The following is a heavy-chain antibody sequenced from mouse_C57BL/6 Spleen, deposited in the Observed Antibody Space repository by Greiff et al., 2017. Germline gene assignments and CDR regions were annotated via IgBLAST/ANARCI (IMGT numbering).Heavy chain of an antibody. CDR3: ARPWEGEYYFDY. Sequence: EVHLVESGGGLVKPGGSLKLSCAASGFTFSDYGMHWVRQAPEKGLEWVAYISSGSSTIYYADTVKGRFTISRDNAKNTLFLQMTSLRSEDTAMYYCARPWEGEYYFDYWGQGTTLTVSS. CDR1: GFTFSDYG. V-gene: IGHV5-17*01. J-gene: IGHJ2*01. CDR2: ISSGSSTI. D-gene: IGHD4-1*01.